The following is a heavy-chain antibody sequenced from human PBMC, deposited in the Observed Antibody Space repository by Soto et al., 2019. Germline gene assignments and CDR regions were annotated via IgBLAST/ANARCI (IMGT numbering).Heavy chain of an antibody. D-gene: IGHD4-17*01. J-gene: IGHJ4*02. Sequence: EVQLVESGGGLVQPGRSLRLSCTASGFTFGDYAMSWVRQAPGKGLEWVGFIRSKAYGGTTEYAASVKGRFTISRDDSKNIAYLQMNRLKTEDTAVYYCTRDRYGEYSLFDYWGQGTLVTVSS. CDR2: IRSKAYGGTT. CDR3: TRDRYGEYSLFDY. V-gene: IGHV3-49*04. CDR1: GFTFGDYA.